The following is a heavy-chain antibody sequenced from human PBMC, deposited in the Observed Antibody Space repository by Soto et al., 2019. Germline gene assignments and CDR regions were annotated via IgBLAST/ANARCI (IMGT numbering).Heavy chain of an antibody. CDR3: AKGSERGAFDI. J-gene: IGHJ3*02. D-gene: IGHD3-10*01. V-gene: IGHV3-30*18. CDR2: ISYDGSNK. CDR1: GFTFSSYG. Sequence: QVQLVESGGGVVQPGRSLRLSCVASGFTFSSYGMHWVRQAPGKGLEWVAVISYDGSNKYYGDSVKSRFTISRDNSKNTLYVQMNSLRVEDTAVYYCAKGSERGAFDIWGQGTMVTVSS.